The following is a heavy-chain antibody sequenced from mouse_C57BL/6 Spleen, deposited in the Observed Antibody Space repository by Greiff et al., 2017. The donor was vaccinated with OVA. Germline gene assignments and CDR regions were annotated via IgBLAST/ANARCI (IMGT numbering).Heavy chain of an antibody. CDR2: ISGGGGNT. CDR1: GFTFSSYT. CDR3: ARHGPGNYFDY. J-gene: IGHJ2*01. V-gene: IGHV5-9*01. Sequence: EVQVVESGGGLVKPGGSLKLSCAASGFTFSSYTMSWVRQTPEKRLEWVATISGGGGNTYYPDSVKGRFTISRDNAKNTLYLQMSSLRSEDTALYYCARHGPGNYFDYWGQGTTLTVSS.